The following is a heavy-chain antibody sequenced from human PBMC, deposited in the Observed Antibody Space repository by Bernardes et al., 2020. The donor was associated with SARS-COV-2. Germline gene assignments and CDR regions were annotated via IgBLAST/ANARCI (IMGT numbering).Heavy chain of an antibody. V-gene: IGHV1-18*04. CDR1: GYTFTTYG. J-gene: IGHJ4*02. CDR2: ISAYNGNT. CDR3: ARKGQQLAPDY. Sequence: ASVKVSFKASGYTFTTYGISWVRQAPGQGLECMGWISAYNGNTHYSQKLQGRVTMTTDTSTSTAYMDRRSLRSDDTAVYYCARKGQQLAPDYWGQGNLVTGSS. D-gene: IGHD6-13*01.